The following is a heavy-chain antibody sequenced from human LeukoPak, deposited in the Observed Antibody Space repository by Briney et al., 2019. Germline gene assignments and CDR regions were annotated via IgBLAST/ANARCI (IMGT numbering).Heavy chain of an antibody. CDR2: INPSGGST. CDR1: GYTFTSYY. CDR3: ARAGPQSSSTSFDY. D-gene: IGHD2-2*01. Sequence: ASVKGSCKASGYTFTSYYMHCVRHAPRQGLECMGIINPSGGSTSYAHKFQGRVTITRNTSISTAYMELSSLRSEDTAVYYCARAGPQSSSTSFDYWGQGTLVTVSS. V-gene: IGHV1-46*01. J-gene: IGHJ4*02.